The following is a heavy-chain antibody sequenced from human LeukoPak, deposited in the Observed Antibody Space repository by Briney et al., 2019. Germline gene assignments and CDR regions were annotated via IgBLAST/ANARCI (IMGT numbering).Heavy chain of an antibody. Sequence: SVKASCKASGGTFSSYAISWVRQAPGQGLEWMGGIIPIFGTANYAQKFQGRVTITADESTSTAYMELSSLRSEDTAVYYCARVGGSYVGFDPWGQGTLVTVSS. V-gene: IGHV1-69*13. J-gene: IGHJ5*02. CDR2: IIPIFGTA. D-gene: IGHD1-26*01. CDR3: ARVGGSYVGFDP. CDR1: GGTFSSYA.